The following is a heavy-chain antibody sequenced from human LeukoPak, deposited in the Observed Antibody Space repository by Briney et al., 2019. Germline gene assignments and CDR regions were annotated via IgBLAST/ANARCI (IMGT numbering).Heavy chain of an antibody. CDR1: GFTFDDYA. CDR2: ISWNSGSI. J-gene: IGHJ4*02. D-gene: IGHD6-13*01. CDR3: AKARYSSSWYYFDY. V-gene: IGHV3-9*01. Sequence: GGSLRLSCAASGFTFDDYAMHWVRQAPGKGLEWVSGISWNSGSIGYADSVKGRFTISRDNAKNSLYLQMNSLRAVDTALYYCAKARYSSSWYYFDYWGQGTLVTVSS.